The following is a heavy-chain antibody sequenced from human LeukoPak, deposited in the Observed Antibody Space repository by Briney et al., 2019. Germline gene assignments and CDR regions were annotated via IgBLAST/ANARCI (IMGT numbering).Heavy chain of an antibody. Sequence: ASVKVSCKASGGTFSSYAISWVRQAPGQGLEWMGGITPIFGTANYAQKFQGRVTITADESTSTAYMELSSLRSEDTAVYYCARGPHGYSGYDALDYWGQGTLVTVSS. D-gene: IGHD5-12*01. V-gene: IGHV1-69*01. CDR3: ARGPHGYSGYDALDY. J-gene: IGHJ4*02. CDR2: ITPIFGTA. CDR1: GGTFSSYA.